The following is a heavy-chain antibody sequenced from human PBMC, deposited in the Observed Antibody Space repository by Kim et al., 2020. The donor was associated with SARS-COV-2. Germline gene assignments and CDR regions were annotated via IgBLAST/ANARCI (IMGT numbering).Heavy chain of an antibody. V-gene: IGHV1-2*06. Sequence: ASVKVSCKASGYTFTGYYMHWVRQAPGQGLEWMGRINPNSGGTNYAQKFQGRVTMTRDTSISTAYMELSRLRSDDTAVYYCARDFPLGSGSLIDYWGQGTLVTVSS. CDR2: INPNSGGT. D-gene: IGHD6-19*01. CDR3: ARDFPLGSGSLIDY. J-gene: IGHJ4*02. CDR1: GYTFTGYY.